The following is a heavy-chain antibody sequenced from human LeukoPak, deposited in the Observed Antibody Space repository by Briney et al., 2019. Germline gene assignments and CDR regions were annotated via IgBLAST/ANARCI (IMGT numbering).Heavy chain of an antibody. D-gene: IGHD2-2*01. J-gene: IGHJ6*03. CDR3: ARIVVPAAKNYYYYMDV. Sequence: SETLSLTCTVSGGSISSYYWSWIRQPAGKGLEWIGRIYTSGSTNYNPSLKSRVTMSVDTSKNQFSLKLSSVTAADTAVYYCARIVVPAAKNYYYYMDVWGKGTTVTVSS. CDR1: GGSISSYY. V-gene: IGHV4-4*07. CDR2: IYTSGST.